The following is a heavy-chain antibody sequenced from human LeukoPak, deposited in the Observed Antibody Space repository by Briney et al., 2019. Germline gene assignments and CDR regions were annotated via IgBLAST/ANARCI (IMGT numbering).Heavy chain of an antibody. J-gene: IGHJ3*02. V-gene: IGHV3-72*01. Sequence: PGGSLRLSCAASGFTFSSSAMSWVRQAPGKGLEWVGRTRDKANSYTTEYAASVKGRFTISRDDSKNSLYLQMNSLKTEDTAVYYCARATQLWFAFDIWGQGTMVTVSS. CDR1: GFTFSSSA. CDR3: ARATQLWFAFDI. D-gene: IGHD3-10*01. CDR2: TRDKANSYTT.